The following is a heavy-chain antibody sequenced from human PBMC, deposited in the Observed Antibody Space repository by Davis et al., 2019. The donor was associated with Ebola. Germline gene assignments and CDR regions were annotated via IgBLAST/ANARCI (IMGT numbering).Heavy chain of an antibody. CDR3: ARGSRNMDV. J-gene: IGHJ6*02. Sequence: GESLKISCAASGFTFRSYWMSWVRQAPGKGLEWVAKIKEDGSEKLEVDSVEGRFTISRDNAKDSLYLQMNSLRAEDTAVYYCARGSRNMDVWGQGTTVTVSS. CDR2: IKEDGSEK. CDR1: GFTFRSYW. V-gene: IGHV3-7*03.